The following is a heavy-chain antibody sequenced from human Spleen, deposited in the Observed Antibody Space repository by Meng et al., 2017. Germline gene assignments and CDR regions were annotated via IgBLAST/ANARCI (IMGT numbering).Heavy chain of an antibody. V-gene: IGHV4-39*07. CDR2: IYYSGST. J-gene: IGHJ6*02. CDR3: ASPNDYGEGDYYYYGMDV. CDR1: GGSISSSSYY. Sequence: SETLSLTCTVSGGSISSSSYYWGWIRQPPGKGLEWIGSIYYSGSTYYNPSLKSRVTISVDTSKNQFSLKLSSVTAADTAVYYCASPNDYGEGDYYYYGMDVWGQGTTVTVSS. D-gene: IGHD4-17*01.